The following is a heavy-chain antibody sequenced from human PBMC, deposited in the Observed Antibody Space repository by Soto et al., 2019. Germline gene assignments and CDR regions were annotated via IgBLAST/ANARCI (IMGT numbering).Heavy chain of an antibody. CDR1: GFTVSSNY. D-gene: IGHD3-16*01. CDR3: ARDTNLREPRVNYYYYYGMDV. CDR2: IYSGGST. Sequence: PGGSLRLSCAASGFTVSSNYMSWVRQAPGKGLEWVSVIYSGGSTYYADSVKGRFTISRDNSKNTLYLQMNSLRAEDTAVYYCARDTNLREPRVNYYYYYGMDVWGQGTTVTVSS. J-gene: IGHJ6*02. V-gene: IGHV3-66*01.